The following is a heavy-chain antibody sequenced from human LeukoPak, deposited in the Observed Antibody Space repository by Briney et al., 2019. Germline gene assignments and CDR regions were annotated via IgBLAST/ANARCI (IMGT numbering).Heavy chain of an antibody. CDR3: AGLPPASYYYYYYMDV. Sequence: GGSLRLSCAASGFTFSDYYMSWIRQAPGKGLEWVSYISSSGSTIYYADSVKGRFTISRDNAKNSLYLQMNSLRAEDTAVYYCAGLPPASYYYYYYMDVWGKGTTVTVSS. V-gene: IGHV3-11*04. J-gene: IGHJ6*03. D-gene: IGHD6-25*01. CDR1: GFTFSDYY. CDR2: ISSSGSTI.